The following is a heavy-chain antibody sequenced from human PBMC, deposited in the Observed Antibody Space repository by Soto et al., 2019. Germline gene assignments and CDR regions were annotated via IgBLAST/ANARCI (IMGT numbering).Heavy chain of an antibody. V-gene: IGHV1-69*13. D-gene: IGHD6-13*01. J-gene: IGHJ6*02. CDR2: IIPIFGTA. CDR1: GGTFSSYA. Sequence: ASVKVSCKASGGTFSSYAISWVRQAPGQGLEWMGGIIPIFGTANYAQKFQGRVTITADESTSTAYMELSSLRSEDTAVYYCARDSSSWGLYYYGMDVWGQGTTVTVSS. CDR3: ARDSSSWGLYYYGMDV.